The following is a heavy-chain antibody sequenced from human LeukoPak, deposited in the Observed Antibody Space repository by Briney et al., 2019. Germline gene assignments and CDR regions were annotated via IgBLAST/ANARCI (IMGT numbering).Heavy chain of an antibody. D-gene: IGHD6-19*01. CDR1: GFTFSSYS. CDR3: ARNAGIRQWLVPQGVNWFDP. J-gene: IGHJ5*02. CDR2: ISSSSSYI. Sequence: GGSLRLSCAASGFTFSSYSMNWVRPAPGKGLEWVSSISSSSSYIYYADSVKGRFTISRDNAKNSLYLQMNSLRAEDTAVYYCARNAGIRQWLVPQGVNWFDPWGRGTLVTVSS. V-gene: IGHV3-21*01.